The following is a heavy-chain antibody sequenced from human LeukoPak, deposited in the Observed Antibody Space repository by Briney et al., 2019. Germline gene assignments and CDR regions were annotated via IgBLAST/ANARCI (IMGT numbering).Heavy chain of an antibody. CDR1: GFTFSGHW. V-gene: IGHV3-74*03. J-gene: IGHJ4*02. D-gene: IGHD6-19*01. CDR3: AKDGRSYSSGWPPFDY. Sequence: PGGSLRLSCTASGFTFSGHWIHWLRHPPGMGLVWVSRINERGTDSMYAESVKGRFTISRDNSKNTLYLQMNSLRAEDTAVYHCAKDGRSYSSGWPPFDYWGQGALVTVSS. CDR2: INERGTDS.